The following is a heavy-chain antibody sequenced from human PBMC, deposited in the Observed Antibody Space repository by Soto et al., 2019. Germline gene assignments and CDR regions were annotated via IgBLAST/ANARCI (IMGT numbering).Heavy chain of an antibody. CDR2: IIPIFGTA. V-gene: IGHV1-69*06. D-gene: IGHD6-19*01. CDR1: GGTFSSYA. Sequence: SVKVSCKASGGTFSSYAISWVRQAPGQGLEWMGGIIPIFGTANYAQKFQGRVTITADKSTSTAYMELSSLRSEDTAVYYCARDSKWPVTPTTSHFDYWGQGTLVTVSS. CDR3: ARDSKWPVTPTTSHFDY. J-gene: IGHJ4*02.